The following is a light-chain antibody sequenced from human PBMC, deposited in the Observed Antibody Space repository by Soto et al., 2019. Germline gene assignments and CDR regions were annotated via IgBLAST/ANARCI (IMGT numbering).Light chain of an antibody. J-gene: IGKJ1*01. V-gene: IGKV4-1*01. CDR3: QQYYTNSWS. Sequence: DIVMTQSPDSLAVSLGGRATINCKSSQSVLYSPNNKNYLAWYQHKPGQPPKMLIYWASIRESGVPDRFSGSGSGTDFTLTISSLQSEDVAVYYCQQYYTNSWSFGQGTK. CDR1: QSVLYSPNNKNY. CDR2: WAS.